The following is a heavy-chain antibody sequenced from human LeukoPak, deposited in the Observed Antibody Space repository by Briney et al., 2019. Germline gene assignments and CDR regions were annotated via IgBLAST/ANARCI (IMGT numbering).Heavy chain of an antibody. CDR2: IRYDGSNK. J-gene: IGHJ4*02. D-gene: IGHD1-26*01. Sequence: GGSLRLSCVASGFTFTYYAMHWVRQAPGKGLGWVAFIRYDGSNKYYADSVKGRFTISRDNSKNTLYLQMNSLRAEDTAVYYCAKDFLYSGSYDGYWGQGTLVTVSS. CDR3: AKDFLYSGSYDGY. V-gene: IGHV3-30*02. CDR1: GFTFTYYA.